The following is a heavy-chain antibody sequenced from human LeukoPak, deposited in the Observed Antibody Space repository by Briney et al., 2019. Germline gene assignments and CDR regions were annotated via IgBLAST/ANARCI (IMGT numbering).Heavy chain of an antibody. Sequence: ASVKVSCKASGYTLTAYYMHWVRQAPGQGLEWVGWINPNSGGTNSAQKFQCRVTMTRDTSISTAYMELSSLRSDDTAVYYCATIIVGAIYYFDYWGQGTLVTVSS. V-gene: IGHV1-2*02. CDR3: ATIIVGAIYYFDY. J-gene: IGHJ4*02. CDR2: INPNSGGT. D-gene: IGHD1-26*01. CDR1: GYTLTAYY.